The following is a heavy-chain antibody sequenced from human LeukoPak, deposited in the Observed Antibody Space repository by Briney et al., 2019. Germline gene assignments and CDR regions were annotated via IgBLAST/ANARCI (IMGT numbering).Heavy chain of an antibody. Sequence: GGSLRLSCAASGLTVSSNYMSWVRQAPGKGLEWDSVIYSGGSTYYADSVKGRFTISRDNSKNTLYLQMNSLRAEDTAVYYCARDRDFGVAQAYYYYYMDVWGKGTTVTVSS. D-gene: IGHD3-3*01. CDR1: GLTVSSNY. J-gene: IGHJ6*03. CDR3: ARDRDFGVAQAYYYYYMDV. V-gene: IGHV3-66*01. CDR2: IYSGGST.